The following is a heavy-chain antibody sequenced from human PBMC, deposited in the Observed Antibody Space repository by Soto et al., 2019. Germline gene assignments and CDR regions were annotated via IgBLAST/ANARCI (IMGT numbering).Heavy chain of an antibody. CDR3: ARDSDGYYDSSGYYYFDY. J-gene: IGHJ4*02. Sequence: QVQLQESGPGLVKPSQTLSLTCTVSGGSISSGGYYWSWIRQHPGKGPEWTGYIYYRGRTYYKPCLKSRVTITVDTSKNQFALKLSSVTAADTAVYYCARDSDGYYDSSGYYYFDYWGQGTLVTVSS. V-gene: IGHV4-31*03. CDR1: GGSISSGGYY. D-gene: IGHD3-22*01. CDR2: IYYRGRT.